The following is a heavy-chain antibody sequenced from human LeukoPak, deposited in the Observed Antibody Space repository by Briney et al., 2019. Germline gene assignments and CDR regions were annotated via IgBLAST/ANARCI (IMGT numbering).Heavy chain of an antibody. D-gene: IGHD6-19*01. CDR3: ATSLSGWFGPSAYY. CDR2: ISGDGRAI. J-gene: IGHJ4*02. Sequence: GGSLRLSCVASGFAFSSYEMSWVRQAPGKGLEWVSFISGDGRAIHYADSVKGRFTISADNARNSVFLKMNSLRAEDTAVYYCATSLSGWFGPSAYYCGQGTLVTVSS. CDR1: GFAFSSYE. V-gene: IGHV3-48*03.